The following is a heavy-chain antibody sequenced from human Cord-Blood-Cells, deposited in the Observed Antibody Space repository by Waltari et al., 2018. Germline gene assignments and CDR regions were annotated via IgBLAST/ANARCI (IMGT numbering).Heavy chain of an antibody. CDR3: ATRSPPYDILTGYNGVGDY. CDR1: GGSFIGYY. Sequence: QVQLQQWGAGLLKPSETLSLTCAVYGGSFIGYYWSWISQPAGKGLEWIGEINHSGSTNYNPSLKSRVTISVDTSKNQFSLKLSSVTAADTAVYYCATRSPPYDILTGYNGVGDYWGQGTLVTVSS. J-gene: IGHJ4*02. D-gene: IGHD3-9*01. CDR2: INHSGST. V-gene: IGHV4-34*01.